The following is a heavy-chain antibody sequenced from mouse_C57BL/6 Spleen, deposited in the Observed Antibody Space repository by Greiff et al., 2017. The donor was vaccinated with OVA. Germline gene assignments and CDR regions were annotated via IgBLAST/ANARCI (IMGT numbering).Heavy chain of an antibody. CDR1: GYAFSSYW. J-gene: IGHJ4*01. Sequence: VQLQQSGAELVKPGASVKISCKASGYAFSSYWMNWVKQRPGKGLEWIGQIYPGDGDTNYNGKFKGKATLTADKSSSTAYMQLSSLTSEDSAVYFCARDYGSVGAMDYWGQGTSVTVSS. V-gene: IGHV1-80*01. CDR3: ARDYGSVGAMDY. CDR2: IYPGDGDT. D-gene: IGHD1-1*01.